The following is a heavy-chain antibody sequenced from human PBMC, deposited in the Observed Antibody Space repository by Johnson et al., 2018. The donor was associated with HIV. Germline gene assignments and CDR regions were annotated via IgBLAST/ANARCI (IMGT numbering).Heavy chain of an antibody. J-gene: IGHJ3*02. Sequence: VLLVESGGGLVQPGRSLRLSCTASGFTFGDHGMTWFRQAPGKGLEWVGFIRSKADGGTTEYAASVKGRFTISRDDSKSIAYLQMKSLRAEDTAVYYCARGLQDSSGWYNAFDIWGQGTMVTVSS. CDR2: IRSKADGGTT. V-gene: IGHV3-49*03. CDR1: GFTFGDHG. CDR3: ARGLQDSSGWYNAFDI. D-gene: IGHD6-19*01.